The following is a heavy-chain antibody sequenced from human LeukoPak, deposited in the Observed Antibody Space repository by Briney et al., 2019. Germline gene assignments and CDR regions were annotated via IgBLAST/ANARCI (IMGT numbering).Heavy chain of an antibody. D-gene: IGHD4-17*01. CDR1: GFGFSSYG. CDR3: ARDATEYGDSHFDW. Sequence: GGALRLSCSASGFGFSSYGIHWVRQAPGKGLGWVAVIWNDGSHQYYADSEKGRFTISRDNSRNTVYLQMNRLRVEDTAVYYCARDATEYGDSHFDWWGQGTLVTVSS. V-gene: IGHV3-33*01. J-gene: IGHJ4*02. CDR2: IWNDGSHQ.